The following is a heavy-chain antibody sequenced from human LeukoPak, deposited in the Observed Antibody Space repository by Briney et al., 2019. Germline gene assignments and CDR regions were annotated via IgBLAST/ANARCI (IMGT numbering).Heavy chain of an antibody. Sequence: SETLSLTCAVSGYSLSSGFYWGWIRPSPGKGLEWIGSIYHSGSTYYNPSLKSRVTISLNTSKNQFSLKLSSVTAADTAVYYCARRSPAAGILGWFDPWGQGTLVTVSS. CDR1: GYSLSSGFY. CDR3: ARRSPAAGILGWFDP. CDR2: IYHSGST. D-gene: IGHD6-13*01. V-gene: IGHV4-38-2*01. J-gene: IGHJ5*02.